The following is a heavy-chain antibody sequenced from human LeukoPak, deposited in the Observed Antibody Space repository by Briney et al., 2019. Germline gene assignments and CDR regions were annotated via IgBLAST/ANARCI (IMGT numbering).Heavy chain of an antibody. CDR2: ISGSGGST. CDR3: AKDATLGYCSSTSCRGS. V-gene: IGHV3-23*01. J-gene: IGHJ5*02. Sequence: GGSLRLSCAASGFTFSGYAMSWVRQAPGKGLEWVSAISGSGGSTYYADSVKGRFTISRDNSKNTLYLQMNSLRAEDTAVYYCAKDATLGYCSSTSCRGSWGQGTLVTVSS. D-gene: IGHD2-2*01. CDR1: GFTFSGYA.